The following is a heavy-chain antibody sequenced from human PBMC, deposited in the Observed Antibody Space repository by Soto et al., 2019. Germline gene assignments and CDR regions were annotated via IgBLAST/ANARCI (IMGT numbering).Heavy chain of an antibody. CDR3: ARDGDGYNY. CDR2: IYSSGST. Sequence: SETLSLTCAVSGGAISGRSNYWGWIRQPPGKGLEWIGYIYSSGSTSYNPSLKSRVTISVDTSKNQFSLKLSSVTAADTAVYYCARDGDGYNYWGQGSLVTVSS. J-gene: IGHJ4*02. V-gene: IGHV4-61*01. CDR1: GGAISGRSNY. D-gene: IGHD5-12*01.